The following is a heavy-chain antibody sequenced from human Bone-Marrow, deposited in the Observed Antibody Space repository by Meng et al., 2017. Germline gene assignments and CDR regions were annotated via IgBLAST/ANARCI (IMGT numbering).Heavy chain of an antibody. CDR1: GFTFSSYS. CDR3: ARVGGYSSSSQPYYYCGMDV. J-gene: IGHJ6*02. D-gene: IGHD6-13*01. CDR2: ISSSSYI. Sequence: GGSLRLSCAASGFTFSSYSMNWVRQAPGKGLEWVSSISSSSYIYYADSVKGRFTISRDNAKNSLYLQMNSLRAEDTAVYYCARVGGYSSSSQPYYYCGMDVWGQGTTVTVSS. V-gene: IGHV3-21*01.